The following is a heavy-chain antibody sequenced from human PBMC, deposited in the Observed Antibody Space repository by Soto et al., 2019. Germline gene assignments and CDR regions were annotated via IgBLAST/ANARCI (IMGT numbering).Heavy chain of an antibody. Sequence: WGSLRLSCAASGFTFSSYAMSWVRQAPGKGLEWVSAISGSGGSTYYADSVKGRFTISRDNSKNTLYLQMNSLRAEDTAVYYCAKDPHSITMIVVVTEDYCIWGQGTMVTVSS. J-gene: IGHJ3*02. D-gene: IGHD3-22*01. CDR3: AKDPHSITMIVVVTEDYCI. V-gene: IGHV3-23*01. CDR2: ISGSGGST. CDR1: GFTFSSYA.